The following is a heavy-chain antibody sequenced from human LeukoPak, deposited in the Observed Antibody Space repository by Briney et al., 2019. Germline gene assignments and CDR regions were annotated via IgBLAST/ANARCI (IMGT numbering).Heavy chain of an antibody. V-gene: IGHV1-69*02. D-gene: IGHD3-10*01. CDR1: GGTFSSYT. CDR3: ARAGSDTYGDYFDY. CDR2: IIPILGIA. Sequence: GASVKVSCKASGGTFSSYTISWVRQAPGQGLEWMGRIIPILGIANYARKFQGRVTITADKSTSTAYMELSSLRSEDTAVYYCARAGSDTYGDYFDYWGQGTLVTVSS. J-gene: IGHJ4*02.